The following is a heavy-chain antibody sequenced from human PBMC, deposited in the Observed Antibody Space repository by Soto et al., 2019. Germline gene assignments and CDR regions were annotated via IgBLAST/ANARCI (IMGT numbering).Heavy chain of an antibody. CDR1: GGSISSGGYY. D-gene: IGHD6-13*01. J-gene: IGHJ5*02. Sequence: SETLSLTCTVSGGSISSGGYYWSWIRQHPGKGLEWIGYIYYSGSTYYNPSLKSRVTISVDTSKNQFSLKLSSVTAADTAVYYCARGRSGGKIAAENWFDPWGQGTLVTVSS. CDR2: IYYSGST. CDR3: ARGRSGGKIAAENWFDP. V-gene: IGHV4-31*03.